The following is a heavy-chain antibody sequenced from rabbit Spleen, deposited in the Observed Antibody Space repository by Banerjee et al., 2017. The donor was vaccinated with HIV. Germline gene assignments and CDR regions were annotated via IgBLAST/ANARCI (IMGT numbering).Heavy chain of an antibody. CDR1: GFSFSSNYY. V-gene: IGHV1S45*01. Sequence: QEQLVESGGDLVKPGTSLTLTCTASGFSFSSNYYMCWGRQAPGKGLECIACIYAGSSGSTYYANWAKGRFTISKTSSTTVTLQMTTLTAVDTATYFCARDTGTSFSSYGMDLWGQGTLVTVS. CDR3: ARDTGTSFSSYGMDL. J-gene: IGHJ6*01. CDR2: IYAGSSGST. D-gene: IGHD7-1*01.